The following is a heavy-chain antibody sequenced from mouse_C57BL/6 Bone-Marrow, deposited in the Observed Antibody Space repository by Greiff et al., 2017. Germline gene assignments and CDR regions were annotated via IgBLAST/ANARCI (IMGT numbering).Heavy chain of an antibody. J-gene: IGHJ4*01. D-gene: IGHD2-2*01. V-gene: IGHV5-15*01. CDR2: ISNLAYSI. CDR1: GFTFSDYG. CDR3: ARVTTVQRDYAMDY. Sequence: RVESGGGLVQPGGSLKLSCAASGFTFSDYGMAWVRQAPRKGPEWVAFISNLAYSIYYADTVTGRFTISRENAKNTLYLEMSSLRSEDTAMYYCARVTTVQRDYAMDYWGQGTSVTVSS.